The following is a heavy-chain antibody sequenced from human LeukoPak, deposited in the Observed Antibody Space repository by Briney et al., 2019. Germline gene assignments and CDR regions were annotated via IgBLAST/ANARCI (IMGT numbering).Heavy chain of an antibody. V-gene: IGHV3-23*01. D-gene: IGHD2-2*01. Sequence: PGGPLRLXCAASGSTFDSYAMTWVRQAPGKGLEWVSSISGGGGITNYADSVKGRFTNSRDNSKYTLFLQMNSLRAEDTAVYYCAKYGVDCSSTSCYPLYYMDVWGKGTTVTVSS. CDR1: GSTFDSYA. CDR2: ISGGGGIT. CDR3: AKYGVDCSSTSCYPLYYMDV. J-gene: IGHJ6*03.